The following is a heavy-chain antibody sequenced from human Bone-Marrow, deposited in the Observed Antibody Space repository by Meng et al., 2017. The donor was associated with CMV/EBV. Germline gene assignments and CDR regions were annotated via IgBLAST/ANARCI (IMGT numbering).Heavy chain of an antibody. CDR2: ISYDGSNK. D-gene: IGHD3-3*01. V-gene: IGHV3-30-3*01. J-gene: IGHJ6*02. CDR1: GFTFSSYW. Sequence: GEFLKISCAASGFTFSSYWMHWVRQAPGKGLEWVAVISYDGSNKYYADSVKGRFTIPRDNSKNTLYLQMNSLRAEDTAVYYCARRGGFGVVIINYYYGMDVWGQGTTVTVSS. CDR3: ARRGGFGVVIINYYYGMDV.